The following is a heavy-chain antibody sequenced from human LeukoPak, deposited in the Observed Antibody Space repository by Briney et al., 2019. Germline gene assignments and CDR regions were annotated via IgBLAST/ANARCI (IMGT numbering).Heavy chain of an antibody. CDR2: IKSKTDGGTT. V-gene: IGHV3-15*01. CDR1: GFTFSSYA. CDR3: STEPRITMVRGVISLPDY. Sequence: PGGSLRLSCAASGFTFSSYAMSWVRQAPGRGREWVGRIKSKTDGGTTDYAAPVKGRFTISRDDSKNTLYLQMNSLKTEDTAVYYCSTEPRITMVRGVISLPDYWGQGTLVTVSS. D-gene: IGHD3-10*01. J-gene: IGHJ4*02.